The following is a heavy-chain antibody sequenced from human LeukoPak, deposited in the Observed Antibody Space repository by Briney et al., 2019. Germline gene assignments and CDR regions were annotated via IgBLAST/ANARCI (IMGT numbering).Heavy chain of an antibody. CDR1: GYTFTRYD. V-gene: IGHV1-8*01. Sequence: ASVKVSCKASGYTFTRYDINWVRQAPGQGLEWMGWMNPNSGNTGYAQKFQGRVTMTRNTSISTAYMELSSLRSEDTAVYYCARGGDISGWLYYYYYMDVWGKGTTVTISS. CDR2: MNPNSGNT. J-gene: IGHJ6*03. CDR3: ARGGDISGWLYYYYYMDV. D-gene: IGHD6-19*01.